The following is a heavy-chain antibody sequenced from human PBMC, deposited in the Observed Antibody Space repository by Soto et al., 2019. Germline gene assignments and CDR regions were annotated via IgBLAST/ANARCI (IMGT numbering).Heavy chain of an antibody. J-gene: IGHJ5*02. CDR3: AKGPRTDYARRGLYDP. CDR2: TIPMLGTT. Sequence: QGQLVQSGAEVKKPGSSVKVSCKASGGTFNTYTISWIRQAPGQGLEWMGGTIPMLGTTNYAQKFQGRVTRTADKPTTTADMQLSSLTSEYMAVDYCAKGPRTDYARRGLYDPWGQGSRVTVSS. CDR1: GGTFNTYT. D-gene: IGHD2-2*01. V-gene: IGHV1-69*06.